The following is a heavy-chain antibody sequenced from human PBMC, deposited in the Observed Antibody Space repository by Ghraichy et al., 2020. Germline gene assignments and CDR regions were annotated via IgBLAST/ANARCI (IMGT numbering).Heavy chain of an antibody. CDR1: GFTFSSSA. CDR3: ARLLHTTDFDC. CDR2: IGMTGSDT. Sequence: GESLRLSCATSGFTFSSSAMTWVRQAPGKGLEWISSIGMTGSDTYYADSVKGRFTISRDNAKNTLYLEMNSLRVEDTAMYYCARLLHTTDFDCWGQGTLVTVSS. D-gene: IGHD1-14*01. V-gene: IGHV3-23*01. J-gene: IGHJ4*02.